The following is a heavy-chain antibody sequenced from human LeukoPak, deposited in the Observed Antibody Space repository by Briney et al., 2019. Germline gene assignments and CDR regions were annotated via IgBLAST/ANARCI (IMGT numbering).Heavy chain of an antibody. J-gene: IGHJ4*02. Sequence: ASVKVSCKASGGTFSSYAISWVRQAPGQGLEWMGEIIPIFGTANYAQKFQGRVTITADESTSTAYMELSSLRSEDTAVYYCARDRAYYYGSGSYDYWGQGTLVTVSS. CDR3: ARDRAYYYGSGSYDY. D-gene: IGHD3-10*01. V-gene: IGHV1-69*13. CDR1: GGTFSSYA. CDR2: IIPIFGTA.